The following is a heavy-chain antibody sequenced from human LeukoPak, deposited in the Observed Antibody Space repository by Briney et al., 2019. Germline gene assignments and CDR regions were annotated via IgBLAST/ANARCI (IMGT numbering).Heavy chain of an antibody. Sequence: PGGSLRLSCAASGFTFTSYAMSWVRQAPGKGLERVSSITSSGGSTYYADSVKGRFTISRDNSKNTLYLQMNNLRAEDTALYYCAKGLWNFDYWGQGTLVTVSS. CDR2: ITSSGGST. CDR3: AKGLWNFDY. D-gene: IGHD2/OR15-2a*01. V-gene: IGHV3-23*01. J-gene: IGHJ4*02. CDR1: GFTFTSYA.